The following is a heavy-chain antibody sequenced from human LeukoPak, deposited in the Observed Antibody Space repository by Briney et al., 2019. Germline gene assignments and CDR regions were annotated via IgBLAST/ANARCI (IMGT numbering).Heavy chain of an antibody. V-gene: IGHV3-11*04. Sequence: GGSLRLSCAASGFTFSDYYMSWIRQAPGKGLEWVSYISSSGSTIYYADSVKGRFTISRDNSKNTLYLQMNSLRAEDTAVYYCAKDPRPEVTTVTWFDPWGQGTLVTVSS. D-gene: IGHD4-17*01. J-gene: IGHJ5*02. CDR2: ISSSGSTI. CDR3: AKDPRPEVTTVTWFDP. CDR1: GFTFSDYY.